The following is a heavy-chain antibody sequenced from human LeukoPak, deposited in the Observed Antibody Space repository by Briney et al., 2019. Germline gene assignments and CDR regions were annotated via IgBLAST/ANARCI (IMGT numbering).Heavy chain of an antibody. CDR3: ARGHGDWGLGYYYMDV. D-gene: IGHD2-21*01. J-gene: IGHJ6*03. CDR2: INPDSGNT. CDR1: GYTFTSYD. Sequence: GASVKVSCRASGYTFTSYDINWVRQATGKGLEWLGWINPDSGNTGYAPKFQGRVTNTRDTSISTVYMELSGLTSDDTAVYYCARGHGDWGLGYYYMDVWGKGTTVSVSS. V-gene: IGHV1-8*03.